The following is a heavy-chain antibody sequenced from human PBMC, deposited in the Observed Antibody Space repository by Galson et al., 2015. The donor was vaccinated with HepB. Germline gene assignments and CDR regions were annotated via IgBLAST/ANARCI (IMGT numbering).Heavy chain of an antibody. V-gene: IGHV3-9*01. D-gene: IGHD3-10*01. CDR3: AKGKGSESYYSIRHYYYMDV. CDR2: ISWNSGSI. J-gene: IGHJ6*03. Sequence: SLRLSCAASGFTFDDYAMHWVRQAPGKGLEWVSGISWNSGSIGYADSVKGRFTISRDNAKNSLYLQMNSLRAEDTALYYCAKGKGSESYYSIRHYYYMDVWGKGTTVTVSS. CDR1: GFTFDDYA.